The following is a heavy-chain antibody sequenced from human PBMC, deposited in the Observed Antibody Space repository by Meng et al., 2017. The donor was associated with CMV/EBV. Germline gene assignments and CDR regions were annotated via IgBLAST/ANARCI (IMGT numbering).Heavy chain of an antibody. V-gene: IGHV4-31*03. CDR1: GGSISSGGYY. Sequence: SETLSLTCTVSGGSISSGGYYWSWIRQHPGKGLEWIGYIYYSGSTYYNPSLKSRVTISVDTSKNQFSLKLSSVTAADTAVYYCASLYCSSTSCYNDYWGQGTLVTVSS. D-gene: IGHD2-2*02. CDR2: IYYSGST. CDR3: ASLYCSSTSCYNDY. J-gene: IGHJ4*02.